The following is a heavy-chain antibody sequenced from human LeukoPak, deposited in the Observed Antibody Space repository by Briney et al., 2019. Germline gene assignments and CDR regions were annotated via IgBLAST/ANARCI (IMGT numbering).Heavy chain of an antibody. J-gene: IGHJ4*02. D-gene: IGHD2-2*02. Sequence: GASVKVSCKTSGYTFTSYYMHWVRQAPGQGLEWMGWVNPTSGGTNYAQKFQGRVTMTRDTSTSTVYMELSSLRSEDTAVYYCARGFLYYFDYWGQGTLVTVSS. CDR3: ARGFLYYFDY. CDR2: VNPTSGGT. V-gene: IGHV1-2*02. CDR1: GYTFTSYY.